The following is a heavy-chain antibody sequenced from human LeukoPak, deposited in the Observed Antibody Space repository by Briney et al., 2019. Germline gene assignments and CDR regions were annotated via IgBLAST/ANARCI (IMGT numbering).Heavy chain of an antibody. CDR2: VYYSGSP. D-gene: IGHD1-26*01. CDR3: ARDHYSGRFDY. Sequence: SETLSLTCTVSGGSISNYYWSWLRQPPGKGLECVGYVYYSGSPYYNPSLKSRVNISIDTSKNQFSLKLSSVTAADTAVYYCARDHYSGRFDYWGQGTLVTVSS. J-gene: IGHJ4*02. CDR1: GGSISNYY. V-gene: IGHV4-59*01.